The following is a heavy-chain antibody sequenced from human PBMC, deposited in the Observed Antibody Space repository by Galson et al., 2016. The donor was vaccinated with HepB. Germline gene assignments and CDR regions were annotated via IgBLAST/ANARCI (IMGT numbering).Heavy chain of an antibody. CDR3: ARHAIRMNFRASGNWFDP. V-gene: IGHV5-10-1*01. CDR1: GYTFTSFW. Sequence: QSGAEVKKPGESLRISCKGSGYTFTSFWISWVRQVPGKGLEWMGRIDPSDSYTNYSPSFQRHVKILADKSINTAYLQWRSLQASDTAIYYCARHAIRMNFRASGNWFDPWGQGTLVTVSS. J-gene: IGHJ5*02. CDR2: IDPSDSYT. D-gene: IGHD3-10*01.